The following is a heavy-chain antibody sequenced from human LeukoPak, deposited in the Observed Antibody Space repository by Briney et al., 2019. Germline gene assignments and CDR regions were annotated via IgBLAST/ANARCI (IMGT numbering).Heavy chain of an antibody. CDR1: GYSISSGYY. Sequence: SETLSLTCTVSGYSISSGYYWGWIRPPPGKGLEWIGSIYHSGSTYYNPSLKSRVTISVDTSKNQFSLKLSSVTAADTAVYYCAKDRIAARRAFDIWGQGTMVTVSA. D-gene: IGHD6-6*01. CDR3: AKDRIAARRAFDI. CDR2: IYHSGST. V-gene: IGHV4-38-2*02. J-gene: IGHJ3*02.